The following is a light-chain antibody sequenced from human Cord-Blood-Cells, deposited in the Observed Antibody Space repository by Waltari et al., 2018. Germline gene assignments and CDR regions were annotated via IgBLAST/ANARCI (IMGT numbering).Light chain of an antibody. CDR2: EVS. CDR3: SSYTSSSTYV. J-gene: IGLJ1*01. V-gene: IGLV2-14*01. CDR1: SSDVGGYNY. Sequence: QSALTQPASVSGSPGQSITISCTGTSSDVGGYNYVSLYQQHPVKAPKLMIYEVSKRPSGVSNRFSGSKSGNTASLTISGLQAEDEADYYCSSYTSSSTYVFGTGTKVTVL.